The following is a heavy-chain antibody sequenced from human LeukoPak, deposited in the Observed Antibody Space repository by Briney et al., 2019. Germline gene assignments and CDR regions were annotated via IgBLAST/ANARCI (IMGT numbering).Heavy chain of an antibody. V-gene: IGHV3-21*01. CDR1: GFTFSSYS. D-gene: IGHD3-9*01. J-gene: IGHJ4*02. CDR2: ISSSSSYI. CDR3: ARDILTGYYGGSAY. Sequence: PGGSLRLSCAASGFTFSSYSMNWVRQAPGKGLEWVSSISSSSSYIYYADSVKGRFTISRDNAKNSLYLQMNSLRAEVTAVYYCARDILTGYYGGSAYWGQGTLVTVSS.